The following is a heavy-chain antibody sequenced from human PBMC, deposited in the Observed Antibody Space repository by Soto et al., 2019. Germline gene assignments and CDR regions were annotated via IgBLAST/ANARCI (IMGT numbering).Heavy chain of an antibody. CDR2: ISYDGIKK. J-gene: IGHJ2*01. CDR1: GFTFNIHG. Sequence: QVKLVESGGGVVQPGRSLGLSCAASGFTFNIHGMHWVRQAPGKGLEWVAAISYDGIKKYYVDSVKGRFTISRDNSKNTLYVQMNSLRAEDTALYYCARSPQPTRGIHWYFDLWGRGILVTVSS. CDR3: ARSPQPTRGIHWYFDL. D-gene: IGHD1-26*01. V-gene: IGHV3-30*03.